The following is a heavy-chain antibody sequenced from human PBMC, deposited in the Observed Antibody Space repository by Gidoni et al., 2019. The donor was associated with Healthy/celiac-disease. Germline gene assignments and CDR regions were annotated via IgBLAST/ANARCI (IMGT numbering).Heavy chain of an antibody. CDR3: ARLTTNMKGRAY. D-gene: IGHD3-22*01. CDR1: GGTFSSYA. V-gene: IGHV1-69*01. CDR2: IIPIFGTA. Sequence: QVQLVQSGAEVKKPGSSVKVSCKASGGTFSSYAISWVRQAPGPGLEWMGGIIPIFGTANYAQKFRGRVTITADESTSTAYMELSSLRSEDTAVYYCARLTTNMKGRAYWGQGTLVTVSS. J-gene: IGHJ4*02.